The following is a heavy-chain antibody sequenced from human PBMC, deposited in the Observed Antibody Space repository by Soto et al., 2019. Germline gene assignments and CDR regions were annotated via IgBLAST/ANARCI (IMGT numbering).Heavy chain of an antibody. J-gene: IGHJ4*02. D-gene: IGHD5-18*01. Sequence: QVQLQQWGAGLLKPSETLSLTCAVYGGSFSGYYWSWIRQPPGKGLEWIGEINHSGSTNYNPSLKSRDTISVDTSKNQFSLKLSSVTAADTAVYDCARVEMATADLDYWGQGTLVTVSS. V-gene: IGHV4-34*01. CDR2: INHSGST. CDR1: GGSFSGYY. CDR3: ARVEMATADLDY.